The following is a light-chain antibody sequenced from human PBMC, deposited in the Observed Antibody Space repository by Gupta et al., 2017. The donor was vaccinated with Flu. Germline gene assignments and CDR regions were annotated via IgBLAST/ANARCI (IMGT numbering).Light chain of an antibody. V-gene: IGKV3-15*01. CDR3: QQYNNWPPEYT. Sequence: EIVMTQSPATLSLSPGERATPSCRASQIVSSNLAWYQQKPGQAPRLLIYGASTRATGIPARFSGSGSGTEFTLTISSLQSEDFAVYYCQQYNNWPPEYTFGQGTKLEIK. J-gene: IGKJ2*01. CDR1: QIVSSN. CDR2: GAS.